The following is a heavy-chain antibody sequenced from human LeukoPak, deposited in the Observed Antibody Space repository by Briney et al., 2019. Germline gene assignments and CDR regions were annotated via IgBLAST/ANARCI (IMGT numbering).Heavy chain of an antibody. Sequence: GGSLRLSCAASGFTFDDYAMHWVRQAPGKGLEWVSGISWNSGSIGYADSVKGRFTISRDNAKNSLYLQMNSLRAGDTALYYCAKSGSEWLADGPGYWGQGTLVTVSS. D-gene: IGHD6-19*01. V-gene: IGHV3-9*01. CDR2: ISWNSGSI. CDR1: GFTFDDYA. J-gene: IGHJ4*02. CDR3: AKSGSEWLADGPGY.